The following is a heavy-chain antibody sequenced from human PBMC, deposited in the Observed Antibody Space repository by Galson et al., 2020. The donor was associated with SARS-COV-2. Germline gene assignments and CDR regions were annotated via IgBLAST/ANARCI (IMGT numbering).Heavy chain of an antibody. V-gene: IGHV4-39*01. Sequence: SENLSLTCTVSGDSINTRSYYCGWVRQSPGKGLEWIGSLYHRGTAYYNTSLKSRATISIDTSMNQFSLSLTSVTAADTAVYYCVRQSMKIVVSPSASVTGWFDPWGRGTLVTVPS. D-gene: IGHD2-15*01. J-gene: IGHJ5*02. CDR2: LYHRGTA. CDR3: VRQSMKIVVSPSASVTGWFDP. CDR1: GDSINTRSYY.